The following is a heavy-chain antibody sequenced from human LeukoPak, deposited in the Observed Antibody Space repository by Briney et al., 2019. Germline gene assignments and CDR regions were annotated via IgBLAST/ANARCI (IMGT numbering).Heavy chain of an antibody. V-gene: IGHV3-23*01. Sequence: GGSLRLSCAASGFTFSSYAMSWVRQAPGKGLEWVSAISGSGGSTYYADSVKGRFTISRDNSKNTLYLQMNSLRAEDTAVYYCAKSSPNYYGSGSYYFYYGMDVWGQGTTVTVSS. CDR1: GFTFSSYA. J-gene: IGHJ6*02. CDR3: AKSSPNYYGSGSYYFYYGMDV. D-gene: IGHD3-10*01. CDR2: ISGSGGST.